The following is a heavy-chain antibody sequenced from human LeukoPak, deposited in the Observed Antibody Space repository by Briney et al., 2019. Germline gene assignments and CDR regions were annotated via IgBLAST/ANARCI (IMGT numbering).Heavy chain of an antibody. Sequence: SETLSLTCAVYGGSFSGYYWSWIRQPPGKGLEWIGEINRSGSTNYNPSLKSRVTISVDTSKNQFSLKLSSVTAADTAVYYCASFYPYSGSYYVAYWGQGTLVTVSS. J-gene: IGHJ4*02. D-gene: IGHD1-26*01. CDR1: GGSFSGYY. CDR2: INRSGST. V-gene: IGHV4-34*01. CDR3: ASFYPYSGSYYVAY.